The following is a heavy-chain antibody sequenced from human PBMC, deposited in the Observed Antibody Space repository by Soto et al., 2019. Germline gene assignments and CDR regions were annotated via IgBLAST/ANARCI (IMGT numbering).Heavy chain of an antibody. CDR1: GFTLGNYA. CDR2: ISGSGGST. J-gene: IGHJ4*02. D-gene: IGHD2-15*01. Sequence: EVQLLESGGDLVQPGGSLRVSCAASGFTLGNYAMSWVRQAPGKGREWVSSISGSGGSTYYADSVKGRFTISRDNAKNSLYLQMNSLRAEDTAVYYCARVSGPGSLPYFDYWGQGTLVTVSS. V-gene: IGHV3-23*01. CDR3: ARVSGPGSLPYFDY.